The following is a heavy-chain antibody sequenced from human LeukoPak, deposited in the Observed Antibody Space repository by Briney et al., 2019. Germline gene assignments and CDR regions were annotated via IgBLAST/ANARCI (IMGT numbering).Heavy chain of an antibody. Sequence: SETLSLTCAVYGGSFSGYCWSWIRQPPGKGLEWIGEINHSGSTNYNPSLKSRVTISVDTSKNQFSLKLSSVTAADTAVYYCAREVVYIAAAGTQIDNFDYWGQGTLVTVSS. CDR2: INHSGST. CDR1: GGSFSGYC. D-gene: IGHD6-13*01. CDR3: AREVVYIAAAGTQIDNFDY. J-gene: IGHJ4*02. V-gene: IGHV4-34*01.